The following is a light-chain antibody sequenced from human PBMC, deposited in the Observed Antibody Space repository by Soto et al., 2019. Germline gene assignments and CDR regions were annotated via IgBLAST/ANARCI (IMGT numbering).Light chain of an antibody. V-gene: IGKV3-15*01. CDR2: RTS. Sequence: IVITQCPATLSVCPEERATLACRTSQSVSSDLAWYHQKPGQAPRLLMFRTSSRATGFPARFSGSGSGTEFNLTISSLQSEDFGVYYCQQYNNWPRATFGGGTKVDIK. CDR1: QSVSSD. J-gene: IGKJ4*01. CDR3: QQYNNWPRAT.